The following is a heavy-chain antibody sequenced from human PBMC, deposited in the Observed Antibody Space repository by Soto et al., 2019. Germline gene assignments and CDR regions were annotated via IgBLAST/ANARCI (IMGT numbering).Heavy chain of an antibody. CDR3: ARAGIRGDAFDI. V-gene: IGHV1-8*01. Sequence: QVLLVQSGAEAKKPGASVKVSCKASGYTFTSYDINWVRQATGQGLEWMGWMNPNSDNTGYVQKFQGRVTMTRNTSISTAYMELSSLRSEDTAVYYCARAGIRGDAFDIWGQGTMVTVSS. D-gene: IGHD3-3*02. CDR2: MNPNSDNT. CDR1: GYTFTSYD. J-gene: IGHJ3*02.